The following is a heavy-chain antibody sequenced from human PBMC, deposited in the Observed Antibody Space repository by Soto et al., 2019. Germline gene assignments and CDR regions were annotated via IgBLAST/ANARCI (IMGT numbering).Heavy chain of an antibody. CDR3: ARDSGGNSAWFDP. D-gene: IGHD2-21*02. CDR1: GGPISSYC. CDR2: IYNRVTT. J-gene: IGHJ5*02. V-gene: IGHV4-59*01. Sequence: QVQLQESGPGLVKPSETLSLTCTVSGGPISSYCWSWIRQPPGKGLEWIGYIYNRVTTKFNPSLKSRVTISVDTSKNEFSLQLHSVTAADTAVYYCARDSGGNSAWFDPWGQGTLVTVSS.